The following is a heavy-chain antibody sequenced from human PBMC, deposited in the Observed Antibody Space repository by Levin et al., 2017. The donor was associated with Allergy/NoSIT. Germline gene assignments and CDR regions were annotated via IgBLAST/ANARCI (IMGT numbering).Heavy chain of an antibody. CDR2: ISSSSRYI. CDR3: ARVLLEYSGYEGKDNAFDI. CDR1: GFTFSNYS. D-gene: IGHD5-12*01. J-gene: IGHJ3*02. V-gene: IGHV3-21*01. Sequence: PGGSLRLSCAASGFTFSNYSMNWVRQAPGKGLECVSSISSSSRYIYYVDSVKGRFTISRDNAKNSLYLQMNSLRAEDTAVYYCARVLLEYSGYEGKDNAFDIWGQGTMVTVSS.